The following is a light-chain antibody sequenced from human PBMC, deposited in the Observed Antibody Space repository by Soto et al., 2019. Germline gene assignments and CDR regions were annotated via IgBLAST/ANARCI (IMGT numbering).Light chain of an antibody. CDR2: GNS. CDR3: QSYDSSLSGSV. Sequence: QAVVTQPPSVSGAPGQRVTISCTGSSSNIGAGYDVHWYQQLPGTASKLLIYGNSNRPSGVPDRFSGSKSGTSASLAITGLQAEDEADYYCQSYDSSLSGSVFGGGTKVTVL. J-gene: IGLJ2*01. V-gene: IGLV1-40*01. CDR1: SSNIGAGYD.